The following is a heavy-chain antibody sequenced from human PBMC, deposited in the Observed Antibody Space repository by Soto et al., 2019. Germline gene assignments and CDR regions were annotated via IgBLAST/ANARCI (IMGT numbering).Heavy chain of an antibody. Sequence: LSLTCAASGFTFSSYGMHWVRQAPGKGLEWVAVISYDGSNKYYADSVKGRFTISRDNSKNTLYLQMNSLRAEDTAVYYCAKVRGDYVDRYYYYGMDVWGQGTTVTVSS. CDR1: GFTFSSYG. V-gene: IGHV3-30*18. D-gene: IGHD4-17*01. CDR3: AKVRGDYVDRYYYYGMDV. CDR2: ISYDGSNK. J-gene: IGHJ6*02.